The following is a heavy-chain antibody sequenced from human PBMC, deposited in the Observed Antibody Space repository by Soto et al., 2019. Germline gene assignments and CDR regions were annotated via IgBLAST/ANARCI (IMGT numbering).Heavy chain of an antibody. CDR2: TRNKANSYTT. D-gene: IGHD3-10*01. CDR1: GFTFSDHY. V-gene: IGHV3-72*01. J-gene: IGHJ6*02. Sequence: LRLSCAASGFTFSDHYMDWVRQAPGKGLEWVGRTRNKANSYTTEYAASVKGRFTISRDDSKNSLYLQMNSLKTEDTAVYYCARGYGSGSYYYYGTDVWGQGTTVTVSS. CDR3: ARGYGSGSYYYYGTDV.